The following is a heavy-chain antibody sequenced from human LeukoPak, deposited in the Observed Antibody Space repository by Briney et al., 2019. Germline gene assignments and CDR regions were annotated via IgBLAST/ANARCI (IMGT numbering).Heavy chain of an antibody. CDR3: ARSRLDSSSWYVVGDY. V-gene: IGHV3-20*04. D-gene: IGHD6-13*01. CDR1: GFTFDDYG. CDR2: INLDGVST. Sequence: PGGSLRLSCAASGFTFDDYGMSWGPQAPGKGLEWFCGINLDGVSTAYADSVKGRFTISRDNAKNSLYLQMNTLRAEATALYYCARSRLDSSSWYVVGDYWGQGTLVTVSS. J-gene: IGHJ4*02.